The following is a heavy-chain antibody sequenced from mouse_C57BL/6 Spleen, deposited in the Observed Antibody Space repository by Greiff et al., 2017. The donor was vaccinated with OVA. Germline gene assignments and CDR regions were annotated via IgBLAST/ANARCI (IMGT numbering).Heavy chain of an antibody. CDR3: TTWGYGSSVDY. Sequence: EVKLQESGAELVRPGASVKLSCTASGFNIKDDYMHWVKQRPEQGLEWIGWIDPENGDTAYASKFQGKATITADTSSNTAYLQLSSLTSEDTAVYYCTTWGYGSSVDYWGQGTTLTVSS. CDR2: IDPENGDT. V-gene: IGHV14-4*01. D-gene: IGHD1-1*01. J-gene: IGHJ2*01. CDR1: GFNIKDDY.